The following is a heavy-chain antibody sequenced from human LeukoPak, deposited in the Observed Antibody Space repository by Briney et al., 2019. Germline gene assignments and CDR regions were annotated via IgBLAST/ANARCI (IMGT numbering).Heavy chain of an antibody. Sequence: GGSLRLSCAASGFTLNSYAMSWVRQAPGKGLEWVSAISGSGDTYYADSVKGRFSISRDNSKNTLYLQMNSLRAEDTAVYYCAELGITMIGGVWGKGTTVTISS. CDR1: GFTLNSYA. CDR3: AELGITMIGGV. J-gene: IGHJ6*04. CDR2: ISGSGDT. D-gene: IGHD3-10*02. V-gene: IGHV3-23*01.